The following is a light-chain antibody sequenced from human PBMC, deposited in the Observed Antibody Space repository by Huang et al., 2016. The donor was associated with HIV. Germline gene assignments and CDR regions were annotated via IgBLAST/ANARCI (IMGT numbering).Light chain of an antibody. CDR1: QSIGTY. J-gene: IGKJ4*01. CDR3: QQSYSALGLT. V-gene: IGKV1-39*01. CDR2: VAS. Sequence: DIQMTQSPSSLSASVGDRVTIACRASQSIGTYLNWYQQNRGKAPRLLIHVASSLQSGVPSRFSGSGSGTDFTLTISSLQPEDFATYYCQQSYSALGLTFGGGTKVEIK.